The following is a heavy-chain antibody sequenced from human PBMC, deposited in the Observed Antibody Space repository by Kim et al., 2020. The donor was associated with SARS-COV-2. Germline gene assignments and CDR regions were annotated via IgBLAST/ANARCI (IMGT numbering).Heavy chain of an antibody. CDR1: GGSISSGGYY. CDR3: ARVEFGGSYGLDY. D-gene: IGHD1-26*01. Sequence: SETLSLTCTVSGGSISSGGYYWSWIRQHPGKGLEWIGYIYYSGSTYYNPSLKSRVTISVDTSKNQFSLKLSSVTAADTAVYYCARVEFGGSYGLDYWGQGTLVTVSS. V-gene: IGHV4-31*03. J-gene: IGHJ4*02. CDR2: IYYSGST.